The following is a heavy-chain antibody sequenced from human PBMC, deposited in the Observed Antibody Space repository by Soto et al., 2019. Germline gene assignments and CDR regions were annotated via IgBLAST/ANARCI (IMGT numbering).Heavy chain of an antibody. J-gene: IGHJ4*02. V-gene: IGHV4-59*01. CDR2: SYYLGST. D-gene: IGHD3-10*01. CDR3: ARDGYDGSGSPYPAY. CDR1: GGSMSEDF. Sequence: QVQLQESGPGQVKPSETLSLTCSVSGGSMSEDFWSWIRQSPGTGLEWIGYSYYLGSTDYNPSLKSRVTTSVDKSRRQFSLRLTSVTAADTAVYYCARDGYDGSGSPYPAYWGPGTQVTVSS.